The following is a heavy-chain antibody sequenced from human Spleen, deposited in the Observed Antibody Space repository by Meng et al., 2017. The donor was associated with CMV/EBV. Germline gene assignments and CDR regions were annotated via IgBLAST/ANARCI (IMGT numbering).Heavy chain of an antibody. CDR2: IIPIFGTA. J-gene: IGHJ4*02. V-gene: IGHV1-69*05. CDR3: ATRVPIVGVTSGLIGGYFDY. D-gene: IGHD1-26*01. CDR1: GGTFSSYA. Sequence: SVKVSCKASGGTFSSYAISWVRQAPGQGLEWMGGIIPIFGTANYAQKFQGRVTITTDESTSTAYMELSSLRSEDTAVYYCATRVPIVGVTSGLIGGYFDYWGQGMLVTVPQ.